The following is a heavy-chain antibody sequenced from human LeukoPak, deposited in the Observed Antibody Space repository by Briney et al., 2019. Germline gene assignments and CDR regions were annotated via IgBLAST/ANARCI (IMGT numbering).Heavy chain of an antibody. J-gene: IGHJ5*02. Sequence: ASVKVSCKVSGERLIELAMHWVRQAPGKGFEWMGGFDSEEGERVYTQKFQGRVTITRNTSISTAYMELSSLRSEDTAVYYCARGGALIAARWVNWFDPWGQGTLVTVSS. V-gene: IGHV1-24*01. D-gene: IGHD6-6*01. CDR1: GERLIELA. CDR3: ARGGALIAARWVNWFDP. CDR2: FDSEEGER.